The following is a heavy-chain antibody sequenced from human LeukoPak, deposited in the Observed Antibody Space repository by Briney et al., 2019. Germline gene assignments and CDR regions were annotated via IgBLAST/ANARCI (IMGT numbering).Heavy chain of an antibody. CDR3: ARDVAAYGDTGYFDY. Sequence: SETLSLTCTVSGYSISSGYYWGWIRQPPGKGLEWIGSIYHGGSTYYNPSLKSRVTISVDTSKNQFSLKLSSVTAADTAVYYCARDVAAYGDTGYFDYWGQGTLVTVSS. V-gene: IGHV4-38-2*02. CDR2: IYHGGST. D-gene: IGHD4-17*01. J-gene: IGHJ4*02. CDR1: GYSISSGYY.